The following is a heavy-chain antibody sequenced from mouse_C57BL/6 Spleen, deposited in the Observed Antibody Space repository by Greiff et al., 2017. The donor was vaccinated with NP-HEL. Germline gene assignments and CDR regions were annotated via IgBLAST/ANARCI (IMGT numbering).Heavy chain of an antibody. CDR3: ARAYYYGSSYYAMDY. D-gene: IGHD1-1*01. CDR1: GYTFTSYW. Sequence: QVQLKQPGAELVKPGASVKLSCKASGYTFTSYWMHWVKQRPGRGLEWIGRIDPNSGGTKYNEKFKSKATLTVDKPSSTAYMQLSSLTSEDSAVYYCARAYYYGSSYYAMDYWGQGTSVTVSS. CDR2: IDPNSGGT. V-gene: IGHV1-72*01. J-gene: IGHJ4*01.